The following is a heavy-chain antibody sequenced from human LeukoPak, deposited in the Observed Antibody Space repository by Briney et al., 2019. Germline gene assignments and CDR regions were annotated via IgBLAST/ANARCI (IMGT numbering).Heavy chain of an antibody. V-gene: IGHV1-18*01. D-gene: IGHD3-22*01. J-gene: IGHJ6*02. CDR2: ISAYNGNT. CDR1: DYTFTSYG. Sequence: ASVKVSRKASDYTFTSYGISWVRQAPGQGLEWMGWISAYNGNTNYAQKLQGRVTMTTDTSTSTAYMELRSLRSDDTAVYYCARDDYYDSSGYYPHLYYYYYYGMDVWGQGTTVTVSS. CDR3: ARDDYYDSSGYYPHLYYYYYYGMDV.